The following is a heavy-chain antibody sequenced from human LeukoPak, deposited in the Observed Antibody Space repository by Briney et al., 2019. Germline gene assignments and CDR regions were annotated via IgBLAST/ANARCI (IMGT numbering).Heavy chain of an antibody. CDR3: ARHVGCSGGSCYYEYFQH. CDR2: IYHSGST. J-gene: IGHJ1*01. D-gene: IGHD2-15*01. Sequence: SETLSLTCAVSGGSISSNHWWSWVRQSPGKGLEWIGEIYHSGSTNYNPSLKSRVTISIDKSKNQFSLKLSSVTAADTAVYYCARHVGCSGGSCYYEYFQHWGQGTLVTVSS. V-gene: IGHV4-4*02. CDR1: GGSISSNHW.